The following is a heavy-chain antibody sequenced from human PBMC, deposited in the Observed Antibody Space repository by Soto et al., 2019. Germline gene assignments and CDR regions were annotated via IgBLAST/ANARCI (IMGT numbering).Heavy chain of an antibody. D-gene: IGHD3-16*01. CDR1: GFTVSTKY. J-gene: IGHJ4*02. V-gene: IGHV3-66*01. CDR3: ARDPWAADS. CDR2: IYSGGST. Sequence: EVQLVESGGGLVQPGGSLRLSCAASGFTVSTKYMSWVRQAPGKGLEWVSVIYSGGSTFYADSVRGRFTISRDHSKNTVTLDMNSLGAEDTAVYYCARDPWAADSWGQGTLVTVSS.